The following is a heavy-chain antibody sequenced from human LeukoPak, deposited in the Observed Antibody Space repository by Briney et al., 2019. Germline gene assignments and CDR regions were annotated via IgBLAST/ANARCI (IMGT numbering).Heavy chain of an antibody. D-gene: IGHD1-26*01. CDR2: INHSGST. V-gene: IGHV4-34*01. CDR1: GGSFSGYY. Sequence: PETLSLTCAVYGGSFSGYYWSWIRQPPGKGLEWIGEINHSGSTNYNPSLKSRVTISVDTSKNQFSLKLSSVTAADTAVYYCARSPTTSDAFDIWGQGTMVTVSS. J-gene: IGHJ3*02. CDR3: ARSPTTSDAFDI.